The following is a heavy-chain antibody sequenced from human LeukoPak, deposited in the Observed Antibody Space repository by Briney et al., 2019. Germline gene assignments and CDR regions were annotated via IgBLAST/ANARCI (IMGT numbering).Heavy chain of an antibody. Sequence: ASVKVSCKVSGYTLTELSMHWVRQAPGKGLEWMGGFDPEDGETIYAQKFQGRVTMTEETSTDTAYMELSSLRSEDTAVYYCATVNYGDYWFDPWGQGTLVTVSS. CDR2: FDPEDGET. CDR1: GYTLTELS. V-gene: IGHV1-24*01. CDR3: ATVNYGDYWFDP. J-gene: IGHJ5*02. D-gene: IGHD4-17*01.